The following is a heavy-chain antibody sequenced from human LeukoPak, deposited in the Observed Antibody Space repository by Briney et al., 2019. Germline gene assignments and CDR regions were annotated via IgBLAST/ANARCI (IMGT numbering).Heavy chain of an antibody. V-gene: IGHV1-2*02. J-gene: IGHJ4*02. CDR3: ARVGIAAAVIFDY. CDR1: GYTFNGYY. Sequence: ASVKVSCKTSGYTFNGYYMHWVRQAPGQGLEWMGRINPNSGGTNYAQKFQGRVTMTRDTSIGTAYMELSRLRSDDSAVYYCARVGIAAAVIFDYWGQGTLVTVSS. D-gene: IGHD6-13*01. CDR2: INPNSGGT.